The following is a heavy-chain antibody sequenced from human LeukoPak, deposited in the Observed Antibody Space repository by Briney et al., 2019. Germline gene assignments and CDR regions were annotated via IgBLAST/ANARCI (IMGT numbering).Heavy chain of an antibody. CDR1: GGSISSSNW. CDR3: ARKGHTVTTYGWFDP. CDR2: IYHNGST. V-gene: IGHV4-4*02. D-gene: IGHD4-17*01. J-gene: IGHJ5*02. Sequence: SSETLSLTCAVSGGSISSSNWWSWVRQPPGKGLEWIGEIYHNGSTNYNPSLKSRVTISVDKSKNQFSLKLSPVTAADTAVYYCARKGHTVTTYGWFDPWGQGTLVTVSS.